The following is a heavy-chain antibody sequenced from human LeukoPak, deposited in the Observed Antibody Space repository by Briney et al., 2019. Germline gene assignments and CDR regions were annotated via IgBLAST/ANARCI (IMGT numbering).Heavy chain of an antibody. D-gene: IGHD1-1*01. CDR2: IGTTSSYK. V-gene: IGHV3-21*01. CDR1: GFTFSSYG. Sequence: GGSLRLSCAASGFTFSSYGINWVRQAPGKGLEWVSFIGTTSSYKYYADSVKGRFTISRDNAKNSVYLQMNSLRAEDTAVYYCARDSYGWHDRWDYWGQGTLVTVSS. CDR3: ARDSYGWHDRWDY. J-gene: IGHJ4*02.